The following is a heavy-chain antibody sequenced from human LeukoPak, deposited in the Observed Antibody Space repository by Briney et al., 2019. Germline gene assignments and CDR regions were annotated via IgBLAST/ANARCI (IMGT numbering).Heavy chain of an antibody. D-gene: IGHD6-19*01. V-gene: IGHV4-39*07. CDR3: ARRSIAVAPRRAFDI. Sequence: SETLSLTCTVSGGSISSSSYYWGWIRQPPGKGLEWIGSIYYSGSTYYNPSLKSRVTISVDTSKNQFSLKLTSVTAADTAVYYCARRSIAVAPRRAFDIWGQGTMVTVSS. CDR1: GGSISSSSYY. J-gene: IGHJ3*02. CDR2: IYYSGST.